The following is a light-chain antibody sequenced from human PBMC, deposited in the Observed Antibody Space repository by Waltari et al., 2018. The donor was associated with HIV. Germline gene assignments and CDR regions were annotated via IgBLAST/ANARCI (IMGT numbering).Light chain of an antibody. Sequence: SYELTQPPSVSVSPGQTATISCSGDKLGSKFVSWYKQRPGQPPAVVIFQDGTRPSGISERISGSNSGNTATLTIRGIQAIDEADYYCQAWDTSAYVLFGGGTKLTVL. V-gene: IGLV3-1*01. CDR2: QDG. CDR1: KLGSKF. J-gene: IGLJ2*01. CDR3: QAWDTSAYVL.